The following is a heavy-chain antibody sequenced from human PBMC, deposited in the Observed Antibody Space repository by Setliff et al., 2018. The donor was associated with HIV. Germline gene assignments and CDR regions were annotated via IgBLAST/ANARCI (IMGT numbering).Heavy chain of an antibody. CDR1: GGTFKSLA. CDR2: ILPLNGIT. D-gene: IGHD3-10*02. Sequence: GASVKVSCKASGGTFKSLAFNWFRQAPGQGLEWVGGILPLNGITNYAQRFRGRLTITADKSTSTAYMELRDLRPQDTAVYYCSADVPEVSSPIDYWGQGTLVTVSS. V-gene: IGHV1-69*10. CDR3: SADVPEVSSPIDY. J-gene: IGHJ4*02.